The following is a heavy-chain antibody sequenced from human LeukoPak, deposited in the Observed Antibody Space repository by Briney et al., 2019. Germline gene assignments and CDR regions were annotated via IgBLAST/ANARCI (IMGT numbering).Heavy chain of an antibody. D-gene: IGHD1-26*01. CDR2: INPNSGGT. V-gene: IGHV1-2*02. J-gene: IGHJ4*02. CDR1: GYTFTGYY. Sequence: ASVKVSFKASGYTFTGYYMHWVRQAPGQGLEWMGWINPNSGGTNYAQKFQGRVTMTRDTSISTAYMELSRLRSDDTAVYYCARLMVGATETIDYWGQGTLVTVSS. CDR3: ARLMVGATETIDY.